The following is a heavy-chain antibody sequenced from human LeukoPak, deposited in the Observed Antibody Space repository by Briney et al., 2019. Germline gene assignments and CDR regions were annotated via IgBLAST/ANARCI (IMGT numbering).Heavy chain of an antibody. CDR2: IYSGGST. V-gene: IGHV3-66*01. Sequence: GGSLRLSCAASGFIFSNAWMSWVRQAPGKGLEWVSVIYSGGSTYYADSVKGRFTISRDNSKNTLYLQMNSLRAEDTAVYYCARDLRIAARRAYYYYGMDVWGQGTTVTVSS. CDR1: GFIFSNAW. D-gene: IGHD6-6*01. J-gene: IGHJ6*02. CDR3: ARDLRIAARRAYYYYGMDV.